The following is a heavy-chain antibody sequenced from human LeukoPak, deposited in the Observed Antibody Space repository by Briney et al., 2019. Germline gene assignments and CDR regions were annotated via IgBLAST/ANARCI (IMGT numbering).Heavy chain of an antibody. Sequence: SETLSLTCSVSGGSTTGYFWTWIRQPPGKGPEWIGYVYYKGDTSYSPSLESRVTISVDTSKKQFSLKLNSVTAADTAVYYCARGGDRSSWSIDYWGQGTLVTVSS. V-gene: IGHV4-59*08. D-gene: IGHD6-13*01. CDR1: GGSTTGYF. CDR2: VYYKGDT. CDR3: ARGGDRSSWSIDY. J-gene: IGHJ4*02.